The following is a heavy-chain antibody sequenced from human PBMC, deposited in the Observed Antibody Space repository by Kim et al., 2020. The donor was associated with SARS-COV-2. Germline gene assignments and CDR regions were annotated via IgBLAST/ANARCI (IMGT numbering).Heavy chain of an antibody. D-gene: IGHD6-13*01. V-gene: IGHV3-21*01. CDR2: ISSSSSYI. CDR1: GFTFSSYS. CDR3: ARVRLSVQGQQLMGRYFDY. J-gene: IGHJ4*02. Sequence: GGSLRLSCAASGFTFSSYSMNWVRQAPGKGLEWVSSISSSSSYIYYADSVKGRFTISRDNAKNSLYLQMNSLRAEDTAVYYCARVRLSVQGQQLMGRYFDYWGQGTLVTVSS.